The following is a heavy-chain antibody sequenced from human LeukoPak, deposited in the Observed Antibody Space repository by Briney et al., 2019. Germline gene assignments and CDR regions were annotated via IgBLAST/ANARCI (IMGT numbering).Heavy chain of an antibody. CDR1: GISFSSHD. V-gene: IGHV3-13*01. CDR2: IGTAGDT. J-gene: IGHJ3*02. Sequence: GGSLRLSCVASGISFSSHDMHWVRQITGKGLEWVSAIGTAGDTYYLDSVKGRFTISRENAENSLYLQMNSLRAGDTAIYYCVKVGRRMATRSAFDIWGQGTMVTVSS. D-gene: IGHD5-24*01. CDR3: VKVGRRMATRSAFDI.